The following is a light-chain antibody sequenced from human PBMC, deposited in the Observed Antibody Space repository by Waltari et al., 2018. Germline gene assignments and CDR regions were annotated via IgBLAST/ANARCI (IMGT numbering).Light chain of an antibody. CDR1: SSNIGHTY. Sequence: QSVLTQPPSVSAAPGQKVTISCAGSSSNIGHTYVSWYQQLPGTAPNVLIYDNDQRPSGIPDRFSGSKSGTSATLGITGLQTGDEADYYCGTWDSSLTAGHVVFGGGTKLTVL. CDR3: GTWDSSLTAGHVV. V-gene: IGLV1-51*01. CDR2: DND. J-gene: IGLJ2*01.